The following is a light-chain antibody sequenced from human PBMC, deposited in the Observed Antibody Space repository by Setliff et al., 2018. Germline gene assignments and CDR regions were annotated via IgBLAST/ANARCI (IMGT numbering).Light chain of an antibody. Sequence: QSALAQPASLSGSPGQSITISCTGTSRDVGGFNYVSWYQQHPGKAPKLIISDVSERPSGISNRFSGSKSGNTAYLTISGLRTEDEADYYCNAYSADTTYGFGSGTKVTVL. CDR2: DVS. J-gene: IGLJ1*01. CDR1: SRDVGGFNY. V-gene: IGLV2-14*03. CDR3: NAYSADTTYG.